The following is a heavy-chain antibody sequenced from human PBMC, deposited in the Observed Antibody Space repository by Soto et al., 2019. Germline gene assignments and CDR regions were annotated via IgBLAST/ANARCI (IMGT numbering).Heavy chain of an antibody. CDR1: GGSISSGGYS. J-gene: IGHJ4*02. CDR3: ARENNVLPGGYFDY. D-gene: IGHD3-10*01. CDR2: IYHSGST. Sequence: QLQLQESGSGLVKPSQTLSLTCAVSGGSISSGGYSWSWIRQPPGKGLEWIGFIYHSGSTYNNPSLKSRVTISVDRSKNQFSLKLSSVTAADTAVYYCARENNVLPGGYFDYWGQGTRVTVSS. V-gene: IGHV4-30-2*01.